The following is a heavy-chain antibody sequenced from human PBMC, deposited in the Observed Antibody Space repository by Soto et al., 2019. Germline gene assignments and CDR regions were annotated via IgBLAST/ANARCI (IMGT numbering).Heavy chain of an antibody. CDR3: ARYYYDSSGYCMDV. CDR1: GGTFSSYT. CDR2: IIPILGIA. V-gene: IGHV1-69*02. J-gene: IGHJ6*01. D-gene: IGHD3-22*01. Sequence: GASVKVSCKASGGTFSSYTISWVRQAPGQGLEWMGRIIPILGIANYAQKFQGRVTITRDKSTSTVYMELSSLRSEDTAVYYCARYYYDSSGYCMDVWGQGTTVTVSS.